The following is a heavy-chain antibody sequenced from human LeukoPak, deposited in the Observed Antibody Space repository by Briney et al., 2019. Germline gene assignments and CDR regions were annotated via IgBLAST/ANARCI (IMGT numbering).Heavy chain of an antibody. CDR3: ARDASAGTFYYYYMDV. CDR1: GFTFSSHS. D-gene: IGHD1-7*01. CDR2: ISSSSSFT. Sequence: GGSLRLSCAASGFTFSSHSMNWVRQAPGKGLEWVSSISSSSSFTYYADSVKGRFTISRDNAKNSLYLQMNSLRAEDTAVYYCARDASAGTFYYYYMDVWGKGTTVTVSS. V-gene: IGHV3-21*01. J-gene: IGHJ6*03.